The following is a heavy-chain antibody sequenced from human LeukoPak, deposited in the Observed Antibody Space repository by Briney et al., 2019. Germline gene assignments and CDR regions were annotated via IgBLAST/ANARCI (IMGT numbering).Heavy chain of an antibody. CDR1: GFTFSSYA. J-gene: IGHJ5*02. V-gene: IGHV3-64*01. Sequence: GGPLRLSCAASGFTFSSYAMHWVRQAPGKGLEYVSAISSNGGSTYYANSVKGRFTISRDNSKNTLYLQMGSLRAEDMAVYYCARDGRRRYCSSTSCYVGWFDPWGQGTLVTVSS. CDR2: ISSNGGST. CDR3: ARDGRRRYCSSTSCYVGWFDP. D-gene: IGHD2-2*01.